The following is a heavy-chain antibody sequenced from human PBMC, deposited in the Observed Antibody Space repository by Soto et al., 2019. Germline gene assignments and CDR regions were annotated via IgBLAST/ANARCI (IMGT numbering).Heavy chain of an antibody. CDR2: IYYSGST. J-gene: IGHJ4*02. V-gene: IGHV4-59*08. Sequence: SETLSLTCTVSGGSISSYYWSWIRQPPGKGPEWIGYIYYSGSTNYNPSLKSRVTISVDTSKNQFSLKLSSVTAADTAVYYCARSPTYYDYIWGSYRPFFFDYWGQGTLVTVSS. D-gene: IGHD3-16*02. CDR3: ARSPTYYDYIWGSYRPFFFDY. CDR1: GGSISSYY.